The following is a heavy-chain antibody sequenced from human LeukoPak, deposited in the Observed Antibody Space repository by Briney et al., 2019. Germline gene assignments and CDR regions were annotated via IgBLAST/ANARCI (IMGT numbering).Heavy chain of an antibody. J-gene: IGHJ4*02. D-gene: IGHD6-6*01. CDR2: ISYDGSNK. Sequence: TGGSLRLSCAASGFTFSSYAMHWVRQALGKGLEWVAVISYDGSNKYYADSVKGRFTISRDNSKNTLYLQMNSLRAEDTAVYYCARGQVDSSSSLDYWGQGTLVTVSS. V-gene: IGHV3-30-3*01. CDR1: GFTFSSYA. CDR3: ARGQVDSSSSLDY.